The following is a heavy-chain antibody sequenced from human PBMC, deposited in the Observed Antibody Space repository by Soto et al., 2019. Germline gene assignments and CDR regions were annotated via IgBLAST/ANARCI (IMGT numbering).Heavy chain of an antibody. CDR3: ARHEKQQLVLDY. V-gene: IGHV4-59*08. J-gene: IGHJ4*02. CDR1: GGSIISYY. Sequence: SETLSLTCTVSGGSIISYYWSWIRQPPGKGLEWIGYIYYSGSTNYNPSLKSRVTISVDTSKNQFSLKLSSVTAADTAVYYCARHEKQQLVLDYWGQGTLVTVSS. D-gene: IGHD6-13*01. CDR2: IYYSGST.